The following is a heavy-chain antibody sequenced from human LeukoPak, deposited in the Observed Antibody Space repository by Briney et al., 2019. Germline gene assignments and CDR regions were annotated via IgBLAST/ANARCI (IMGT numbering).Heavy chain of an antibody. D-gene: IGHD6-19*01. CDR1: GGSISSYY. CDR3: AYTLPGIAVAGHFDY. J-gene: IGHJ4*02. Sequence: SETLSLTCTVSGGSISSYYWGWIRQPPGKGLEWIGSIYYSGSTYYNPSLKSRVTISVDTSKNQFSLKLSSVTAADTAVYYCAYTLPGIAVAGHFDYWGQGTLVTVSS. V-gene: IGHV4-39*07. CDR2: IYYSGST.